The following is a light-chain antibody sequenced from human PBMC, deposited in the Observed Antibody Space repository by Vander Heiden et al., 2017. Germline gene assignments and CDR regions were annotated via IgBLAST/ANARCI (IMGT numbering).Light chain of an antibody. CDR2: WAS. Sequence: DSVMTQSPDSLALSLSERATLACTASRSILYNSNNKNYLAWYQQKPGQPPKLLIYWASTRESGVPDRFSGSGSGTDFTLTISSLQAEDVAVYYCQQYYSSPQTFGQGTKLEIK. CDR1: RSILYNSNNKNY. V-gene: IGKV4-1*01. J-gene: IGKJ2*01. CDR3: QQYYSSPQT.